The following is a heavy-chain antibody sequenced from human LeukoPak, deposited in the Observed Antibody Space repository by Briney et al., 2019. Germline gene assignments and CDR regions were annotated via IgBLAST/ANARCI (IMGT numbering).Heavy chain of an antibody. CDR1: GLIFSKYW. V-gene: IGHV3-53*01. J-gene: IGHJ6*03. Sequence: GGSLRLSCAASGLIFSKYWMTWVRQAPGKGLEWVSVIYSGGSTYYADSVKGRFSISRDNSKNTLHLQMNSLRAEGTAVYYCAREVAWDYGGGYMDVWGKGTTVTISS. CDR3: AREVAWDYGGGYMDV. CDR2: IYSGGST. D-gene: IGHD4-23*01.